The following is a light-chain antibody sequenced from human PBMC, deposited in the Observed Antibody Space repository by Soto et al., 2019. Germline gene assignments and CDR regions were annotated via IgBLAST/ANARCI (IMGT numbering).Light chain of an antibody. CDR1: QGIASY. CDR2: AAS. J-gene: IGKJ5*01. V-gene: IGKV1-9*01. CDR3: QQLNNYPIT. Sequence: LTQSPSFLSASIGDEVTITCRASQGIASYLAWYQQKPGEAPKLLIYAASTLQSGVPSRFSGSGSGTEFTLTISSLQPEDFATYYCQQLNNYPITFGQGTRLEIK.